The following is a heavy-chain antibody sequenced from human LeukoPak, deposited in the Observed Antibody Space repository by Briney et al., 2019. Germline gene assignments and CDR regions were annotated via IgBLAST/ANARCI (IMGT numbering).Heavy chain of an antibody. V-gene: IGHV4-59*01. D-gene: IGHD5-12*01. CDR2: ISYSGST. J-gene: IGHJ4*02. CDR1: GGSISSYY. Sequence: PSETLSLTCTVSGGSISSYYWSWIRQPPGKGLEWIGFISYSGSTGYRPSLKSRVTISVDTSKNQFSLKLSSVTAADTAVYYCARGGGYDWGAFDYWGQGTLVTVSS. CDR3: ARGGGYDWGAFDY.